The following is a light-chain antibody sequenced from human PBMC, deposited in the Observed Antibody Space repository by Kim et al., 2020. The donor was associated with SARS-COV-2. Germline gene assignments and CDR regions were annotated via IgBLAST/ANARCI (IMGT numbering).Light chain of an antibody. CDR1: NIGSKN. Sequence: VALGQTARITGGGNNIGSKNVHWYQQKPGQAPVLVIYRDSNRPSGIPERFSGSNSGNTATLTISRAQAGDEADYYCQVWDSSHVVFGGGTKLTVL. CDR2: RDS. V-gene: IGLV3-9*01. CDR3: QVWDSSHVV. J-gene: IGLJ2*01.